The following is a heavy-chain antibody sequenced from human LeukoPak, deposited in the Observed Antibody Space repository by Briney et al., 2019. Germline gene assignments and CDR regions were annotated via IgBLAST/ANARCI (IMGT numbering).Heavy chain of an antibody. V-gene: IGHV3-20*04. D-gene: IGHD1-20*01. Sequence: PGGSLRLSCAASGFTFDDYGMSWVRQAPGKGLEWVSGINWNGGSTGYADSVKGRFTISRDNSKNSLYLQMNSLRTEDTALYYCAKDIRGITGILDDYWGQGTLVTASS. CDR2: INWNGGST. CDR1: GFTFDDYG. J-gene: IGHJ4*02. CDR3: AKDIRGITGILDDY.